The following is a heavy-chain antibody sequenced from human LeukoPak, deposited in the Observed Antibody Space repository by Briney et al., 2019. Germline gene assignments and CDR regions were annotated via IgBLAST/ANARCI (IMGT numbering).Heavy chain of an antibody. CDR1: GFTVSSNY. D-gene: IGHD5-12*01. Sequence: PGGSLRLSCAASGFTVSSNYMSWVHQAPGKGLEWVSVIYSGGSTYYADSVKGRFTISRDNSKNTLYLQMNSLRAEDTAVYYCARDGGRDGYNWYYFDYWGQGTLVTVSS. CDR3: ARDGGRDGYNWYYFDY. J-gene: IGHJ4*02. V-gene: IGHV3-66*01. CDR2: IYSGGST.